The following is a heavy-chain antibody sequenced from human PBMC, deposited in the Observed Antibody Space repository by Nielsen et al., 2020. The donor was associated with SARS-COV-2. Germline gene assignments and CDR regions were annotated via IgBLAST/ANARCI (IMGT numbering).Heavy chain of an antibody. J-gene: IGHJ4*02. V-gene: IGHV4-30-2*01. Sequence: WIRQPPGKGLEWIGHIYHSGSTYYNPSLKSRVTISVDRSKNQFSLKLSSVTAADTAVYYCARVYYYDSSGYYPAPFFDYWGQGTLVTVSS. D-gene: IGHD3-22*01. CDR3: ARVYYYDSSGYYPAPFFDY. CDR2: IYHSGST.